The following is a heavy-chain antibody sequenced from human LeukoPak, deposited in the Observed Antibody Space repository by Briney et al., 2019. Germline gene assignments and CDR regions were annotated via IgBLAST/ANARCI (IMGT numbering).Heavy chain of an antibody. J-gene: IGHJ4*02. V-gene: IGHV4-59*08. D-gene: IGHD5-18*01. CDR3: ARLRPAMVSPEFDY. Sequence: SSETLSLTCTVSGGSISSYYWSWIRQPPGKGLEWIGYIYYSGSTNYNPSLKSRVTISVDTSKNQFSLKLSSVTAADTAVYYCARLRPAMVSPEFDYWGQGTLVTVSS. CDR1: GGSISSYY. CDR2: IYYSGST.